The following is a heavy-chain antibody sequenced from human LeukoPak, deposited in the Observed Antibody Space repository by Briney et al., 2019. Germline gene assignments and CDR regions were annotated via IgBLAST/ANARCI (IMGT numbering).Heavy chain of an antibody. D-gene: IGHD3-10*01. Sequence: PGGSLRLSCAASEFNFSTLGMNWVRKAPGTGLEWVSYISSSSTPIFYADSVKGRFTISRDDAKNSLYLQMNSLRDEDTAVYYCAREFTGILDYWGQGTLVTVSS. J-gene: IGHJ4*02. V-gene: IGHV3-48*02. CDR3: AREFTGILDY. CDR2: ISSSSTPI. CDR1: EFNFSTLG.